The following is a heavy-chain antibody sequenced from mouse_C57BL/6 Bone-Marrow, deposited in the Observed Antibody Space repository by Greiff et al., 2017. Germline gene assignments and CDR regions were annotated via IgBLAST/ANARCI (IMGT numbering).Heavy chain of an antibody. Sequence: QVQLQQSGAELVRPGTSVKMSCKASGYTFTNYWIGWAKQRPGHGLEWIGDIYPGGGYTNYNEKFKGKATLTADKSSSTAYMEFSSLTSEDSAIYYCARSGDYRWFAYGGQGNLVTVSA. CDR3: ARSGDYRWFAY. CDR2: IYPGGGYT. J-gene: IGHJ3*01. CDR1: GYTFTNYW. V-gene: IGHV1-63*01. D-gene: IGHD2-4*01.